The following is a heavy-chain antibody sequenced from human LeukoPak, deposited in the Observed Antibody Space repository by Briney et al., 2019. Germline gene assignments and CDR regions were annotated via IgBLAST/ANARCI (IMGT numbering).Heavy chain of an antibody. D-gene: IGHD1-1*01. J-gene: IGHJ4*02. V-gene: IGHV1-2*06. CDR1: AYTFTSYG. CDR3: ARGARGTTDY. CDR2: INPNSGGT. Sequence: GASVKVSCKASAYTFTSYGISWVRQAPGQGLEWMGRINPNSGGTNYAQKFQGRVAMTRDTSISTAYMELSRLRSDDTAVFYCARGARGTTDYWGQGTLVTVSS.